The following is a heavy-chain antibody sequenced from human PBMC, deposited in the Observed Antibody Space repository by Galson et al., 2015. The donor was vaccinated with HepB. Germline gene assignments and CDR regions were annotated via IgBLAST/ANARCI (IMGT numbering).Heavy chain of an antibody. CDR1: GFTFSGYA. CDR3: LRDTGGYSSSWIFDY. V-gene: IGHV3-30*04. Sequence: SLRLSCAASGFTFSGYAMNWVRQAPGKGLEWVAVISYDGSNKYYADSVKGRFTISRDNSKNTLYLQMNSLSAEDTAVYYCLRDTGGYSSSWIFDYWGRGTLVTVSS. D-gene: IGHD6-13*01. CDR2: ISYDGSNK. J-gene: IGHJ4*02.